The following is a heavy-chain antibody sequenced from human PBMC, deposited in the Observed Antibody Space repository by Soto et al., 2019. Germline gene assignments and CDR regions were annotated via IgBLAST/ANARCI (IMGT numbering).Heavy chain of an antibody. V-gene: IGHV4-39*01. J-gene: IGHJ4*02. CDR2: IYYSGST. D-gene: IGHD6-19*01. Sequence: QLQLQESGPGLVKPSETLSLTCTVSGGSISSSSYYWGWIRQPPGKGLEWIGSIYYSGSTYYNPSLKSRVTISVDTSKNQFSLKLSSVTAADTAVYYCARHQASGDLQWLAQTFDYWGQGTLVTVSS. CDR1: GGSISSSSYY. CDR3: ARHQASGDLQWLAQTFDY.